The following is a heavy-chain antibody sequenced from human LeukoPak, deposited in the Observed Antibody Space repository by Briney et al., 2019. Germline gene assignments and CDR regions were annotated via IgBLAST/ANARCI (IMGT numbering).Heavy chain of an antibody. V-gene: IGHV4-34*01. CDR1: GGSFSGYY. D-gene: IGHD3-10*01. J-gene: IGHJ3*01. CDR2: INHSGST. Sequence: SETLSLTCAVYGGSFSGYYWSWIRQPPGKGPEWIGEINHSGSTNHNPSLKSRVTISVDTSKNQFSLKLSSVTAADTAVYYCARGSPPYYYGSGSRRHFDLWGQGTLVTVSS. CDR3: ARGSPPYYYGSGSRRHFDL.